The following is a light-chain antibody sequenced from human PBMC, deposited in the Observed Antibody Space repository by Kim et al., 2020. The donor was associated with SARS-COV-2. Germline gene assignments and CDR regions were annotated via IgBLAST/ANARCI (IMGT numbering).Light chain of an antibody. V-gene: IGKV4-1*01. J-gene: IGKJ1*01. Sequence: ATINCKSSQSVLYSSNNKNYLASYQQKPGQPPKLLIYWASTRESGVPDRFSGSGSGTDFTLTISSLQAEDVAVYYCQQYYSTPRTFGQGTKVDIK. CDR1: QSVLYSSNNKNY. CDR3: QQYYSTPRT. CDR2: WAS.